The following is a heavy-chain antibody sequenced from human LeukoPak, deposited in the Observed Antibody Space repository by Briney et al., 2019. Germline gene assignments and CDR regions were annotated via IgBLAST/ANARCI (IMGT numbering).Heavy chain of an antibody. D-gene: IGHD3-22*01. Sequence: SETLSLTCTVSGGSISRYYWSWIRRPPGKGLEWIGYIDDSGNTNYNPSLKSQVTISVDKSKNQFSLKLSFVTAADTAMYYCARGYWDYDSSGYFNWFDPWGQGTLVTVSS. J-gene: IGHJ5*02. CDR2: IDDSGNT. CDR1: GGSISRYY. CDR3: ARGYWDYDSSGYFNWFDP. V-gene: IGHV4-59*01.